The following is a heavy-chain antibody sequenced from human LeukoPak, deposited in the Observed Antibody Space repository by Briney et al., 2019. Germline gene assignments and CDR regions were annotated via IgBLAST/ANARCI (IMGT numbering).Heavy chain of an antibody. CDR1: GYTFTDYY. CDR3: AKSQYSFGSGSTRPLFDY. D-gene: IGHD3-10*01. J-gene: IGHJ4*02. V-gene: IGHV1-2*02. Sequence: GESLKISCKASGYTFTDYYIHWVRQARGQGLEWMGWINPNSGGTYFAQKFEARVTLTRDTSINTAYMEMRGLTSDDTAIYYCAKSQYSFGSGSTRPLFDYWGPGTLVTVSS. CDR2: INPNSGGT.